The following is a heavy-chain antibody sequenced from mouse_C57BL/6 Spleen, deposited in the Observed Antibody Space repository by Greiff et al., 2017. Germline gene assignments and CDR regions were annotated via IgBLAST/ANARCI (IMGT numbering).Heavy chain of an antibody. CDR3: TRRAPGYFDV. V-gene: IGHV1-69*01. CDR2: IDPSDSYT. Sequence: QVQLQQPGAELVMPGASVKLSCKASGYTFTSYWMHWVKQRPGQGLEWIGEIDPSDSYTNYNQKFKGKFTLTVEKSSSTAYMQLSSLTSEDSAVYYCTRRAPGYFDVWGTGTTVTVSS. D-gene: IGHD3-3*01. CDR1: GYTFTSYW. J-gene: IGHJ1*03.